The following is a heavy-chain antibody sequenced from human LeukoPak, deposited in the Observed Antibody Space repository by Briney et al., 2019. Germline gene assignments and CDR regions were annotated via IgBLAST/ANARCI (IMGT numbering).Heavy chain of an antibody. CDR1: GFTFSGYS. CDR3: ARRRGKWDVNWFDP. V-gene: IGHV3-48*01. D-gene: IGHD1-26*01. Sequence: QSGGSLRLSCAASGFTFSGYSMNWDRQAPGKGLEWVSYIGGRGSNICYADSVKGRFTISRDNAKNSVNLQMNSLRAEDTAVYYCARRRGKWDVNWFDPWGQGTLVTVSS. J-gene: IGHJ5*02. CDR2: IGGRGSNI.